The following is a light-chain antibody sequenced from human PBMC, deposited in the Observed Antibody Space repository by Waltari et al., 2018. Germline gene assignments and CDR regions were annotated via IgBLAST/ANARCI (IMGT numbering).Light chain of an antibody. CDR1: SGHSSNV. CDR3: QTGGHGTWV. J-gene: IGLJ3*02. V-gene: IGLV4-69*01. Sequence: QLVLTQSPSASASLGASVKLTCTLSSGHSSNVVAWLQQRPEKGPRYLMKVNSDGSHSKGDGIPDRFSGSSYGAERYLTISSLQSEDEADYYCQTGGHGTWVFGGGTKLTVL. CDR2: VNSDGSH.